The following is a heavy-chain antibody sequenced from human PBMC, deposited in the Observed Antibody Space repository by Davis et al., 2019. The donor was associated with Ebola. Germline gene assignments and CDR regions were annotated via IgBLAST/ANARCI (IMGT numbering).Heavy chain of an antibody. CDR1: VITFSSYA. J-gene: IGHJ6*04. D-gene: IGHD1-14*01. V-gene: IGHV3-23*01. CDR2: ISGSGGST. CDR3: AREPTGNYYYFYGMDV. Sequence: GGSLRLSCTDSVITFSSYAMTWVRQAPGKGLEWVSAISGSGGSTYYADSVKGRFTISRDNSKKTLYLQMNSLRVEDTALYFCAREPTGNYYYFYGMDVWGKGTTVRVSS.